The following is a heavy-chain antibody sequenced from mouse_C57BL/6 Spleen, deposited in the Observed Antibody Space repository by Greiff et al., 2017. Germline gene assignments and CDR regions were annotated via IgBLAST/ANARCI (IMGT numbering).Heavy chain of an antibody. CDR1: GFTFSSYG. D-gene: IGHD1-1*01. Sequence: EVQLVESGGDLVKPGGSLKLSCAASGFTFSSYGMSWVRQTPDKRLEWVATISSGGSYTYYPDSVKGRFTISRYNAKNTLYLQMISLKSEDTAMYYCARRGTTVEAGSHYFDYWGQGTTLTVSS. J-gene: IGHJ2*01. CDR3: ARRGTTVEAGSHYFDY. V-gene: IGHV5-6*01. CDR2: ISSGGSYT.